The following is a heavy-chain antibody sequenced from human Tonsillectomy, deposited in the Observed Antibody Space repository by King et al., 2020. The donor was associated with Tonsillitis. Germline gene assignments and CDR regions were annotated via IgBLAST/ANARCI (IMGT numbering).Heavy chain of an antibody. D-gene: IGHD5-24*01. CDR1: GGSISSSSYY. J-gene: IGHJ3*02. CDR2: IYYSGST. Sequence: QLQESGPGLVKPSETLSLTCTVSGGSISSSSYYWGWIRQPPGKGLEWIGSIYYSGSTYYNPSLKSRVTISVDTSKNQFSLKLSSVTAADTAVYYCARLRWHDTSENGAFDIWGQGTMVTVSS. CDR3: ARLRWHDTSENGAFDI. V-gene: IGHV4-39*01.